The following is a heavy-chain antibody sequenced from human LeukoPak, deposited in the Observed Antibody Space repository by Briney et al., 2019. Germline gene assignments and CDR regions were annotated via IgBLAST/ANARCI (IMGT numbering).Heavy chain of an antibody. CDR1: GFTVSSNY. V-gene: IGHV3-53*01. CDR3: ARDKRGYADY. D-gene: IGHD5-18*01. CDR2: IYSGGST. Sequence: GGSLRLSCAASGFTVSSNYMSGVRQAPGKGLEWASVIYSGGSTYYADSVKGRFTISRDNSKNTLYLQMNSLRAEDTAVYYCARDKRGYADYWGQGTLVTVSS. J-gene: IGHJ4*02.